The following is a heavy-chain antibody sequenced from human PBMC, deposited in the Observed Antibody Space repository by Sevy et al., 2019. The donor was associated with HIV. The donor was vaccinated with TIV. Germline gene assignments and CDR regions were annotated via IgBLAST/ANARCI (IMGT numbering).Heavy chain of an antibody. Sequence: SETLSLTCTVSGGSISSGDYYWSWIRQPPGKGLEWIGYIYYSGSTYYNPSLKSRVTISVDTSKNQLSLKLGSVTAAEPAVYYCAIELRMGYCSGGSCFSWFDPWGQGTLVTVSS. V-gene: IGHV4-30-4*01. CDR2: IYYSGST. CDR1: GGSISSGDYY. D-gene: IGHD2-15*01. CDR3: AIELRMGYCSGGSCFSWFDP. J-gene: IGHJ5*02.